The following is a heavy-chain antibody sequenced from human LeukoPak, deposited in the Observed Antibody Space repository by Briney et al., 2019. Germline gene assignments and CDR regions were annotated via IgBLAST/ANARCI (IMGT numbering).Heavy chain of an antibody. Sequence: PGGSLRLSCEASGFTFSNAWMNWARQAPGKGLEWLGRIRSKTDGGTTDYAAPVKGRFIISRDDSRNTFYLQMNSLKTEDTALYYCATWADLYDHWGQGTLVTVSS. J-gene: IGHJ4*02. CDR3: ATWADLYDH. V-gene: IGHV3-15*01. CDR2: IRSKTDGGTT. CDR1: GFTFSNAW.